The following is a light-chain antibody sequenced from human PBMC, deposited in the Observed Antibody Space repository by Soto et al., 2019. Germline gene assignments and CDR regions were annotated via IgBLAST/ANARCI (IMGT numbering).Light chain of an antibody. CDR1: SSNIGAGYD. V-gene: IGLV1-40*01. J-gene: IGLJ1*01. CDR3: QSYATGLSVLYV. Sequence: QSVLTQPPSVSGAPGQRVTISCPGSSSNIGAGYDVHWYQQLPGKAPKLLIYGNNNRPSGVPDRFSGSKSGTSASMAVTGLQAEDEADYYCQSYATGLSVLYVFGTGTKVTVL. CDR2: GNN.